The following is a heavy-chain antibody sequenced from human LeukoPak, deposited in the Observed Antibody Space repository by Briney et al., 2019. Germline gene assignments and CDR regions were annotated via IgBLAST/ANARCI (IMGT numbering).Heavy chain of an antibody. CDR1: GFTFSSYA. CDR2: ISGSGGAA. CDR3: AKDPRDGYPN. J-gene: IGHJ4*02. D-gene: IGHD5-24*01. Sequence: PGGSLRLSCAASGFTFSSYAMSWVRQAPGKGLEWVSAISGSGGAAYYAHSVKGRFTISRDNSKNTLYLQMNSLRAEDTAVYYCAKDPRDGYPNWGQGTLVTVSS. V-gene: IGHV3-23*01.